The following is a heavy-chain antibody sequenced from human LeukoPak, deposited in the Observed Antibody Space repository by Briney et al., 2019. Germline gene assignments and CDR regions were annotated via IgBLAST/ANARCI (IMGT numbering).Heavy chain of an antibody. D-gene: IGHD2-2*02. Sequence: PSETLSPTWTVSGGSISSSSYYWGWIRQPPGKGLEWIGSIYYSGSTYYNPSLKSRVTISVDTSKNQFSLKLSSVTAADTAVYYCARHLRYCSSTSCYKFAFDIWGQGTMVTVSS. V-gene: IGHV4-39*01. CDR1: GGSISSSSYY. CDR2: IYYSGST. J-gene: IGHJ3*02. CDR3: ARHLRYCSSTSCYKFAFDI.